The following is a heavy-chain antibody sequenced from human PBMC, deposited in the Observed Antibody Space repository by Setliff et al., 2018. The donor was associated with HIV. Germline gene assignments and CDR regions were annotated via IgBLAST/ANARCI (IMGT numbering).Heavy chain of an antibody. D-gene: IGHD2-2*01. CDR1: GGSISSSDW. J-gene: IGHJ4*02. CDR2: INHSGST. Sequence: SETLSLTCAVFGGSISSSDWWSWVRQPPGKGLEWIGEINHSGSTNYNPSLKSRATISVDKSKKQFSLKVTSVTAADTAVYYCARDPRPSNYRLLWHFDFWGQGTLVTVSS. CDR3: ARDPRPSNYRLLWHFDF. V-gene: IGHV4-4*02.